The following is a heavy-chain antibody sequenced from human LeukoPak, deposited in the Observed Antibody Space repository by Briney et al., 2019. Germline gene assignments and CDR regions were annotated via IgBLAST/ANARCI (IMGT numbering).Heavy chain of an antibody. V-gene: IGHV3-7*01. CDR2: IKQDGSEK. D-gene: IGHD6-13*01. CDR3: ARDPGVVAAEYYFDY. J-gene: IGHJ4*02. Sequence: QPGGSLRLSCAASGFTFTNAWMSWVRQAPGKGLEWVANIKQDGSEKYYVDSVKGRFTISRDNAKNSLYLQMNSLRAEDTAVYYCARDPGVVAAEYYFDYWGQGTLVTVSS. CDR1: GFTFTNAW.